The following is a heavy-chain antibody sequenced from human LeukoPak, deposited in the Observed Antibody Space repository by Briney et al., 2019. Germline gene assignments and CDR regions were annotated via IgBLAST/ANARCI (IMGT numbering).Heavy chain of an antibody. V-gene: IGHV3-23*01. CDR1: GFTFSSYA. CDR3: AKAWRYGDYGPFDY. CDR2: ISGSGGST. D-gene: IGHD4-17*01. J-gene: IGHJ4*02. Sequence: AGSLRLSCAASGFTFSSYAMSWVRQAPGKGLEWVSAISGSGGSTYYADSVKGRFTISRDNSKNTLYLQMNSLRAEDTAVYYCAKAWRYGDYGPFDYWGQGTLVTVSS.